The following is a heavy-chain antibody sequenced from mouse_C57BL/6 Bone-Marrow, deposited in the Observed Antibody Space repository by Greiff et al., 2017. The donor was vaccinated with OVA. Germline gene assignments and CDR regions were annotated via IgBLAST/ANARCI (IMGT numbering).Heavy chain of an antibody. V-gene: IGHV1-64*01. CDR1: GYTFTSYW. D-gene: IGHD1-1*01. CDR3: ARSTLDYYGSSYDAMDY. Sequence: QVQLQQSGAELVKPGASVKLSCKASGYTFTSYWMHWVKQRPGQGLEWIGMIHPNSGSTNYNEKFKSKATLTVDKSSSTAYMQLSSLTSEDSAVYYCARSTLDYYGSSYDAMDYWGQGTSVTVSS. CDR2: IHPNSGST. J-gene: IGHJ4*01.